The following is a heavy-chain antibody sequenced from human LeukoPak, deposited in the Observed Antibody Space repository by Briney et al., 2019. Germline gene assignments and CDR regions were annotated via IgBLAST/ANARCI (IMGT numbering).Heavy chain of an antibody. CDR2: ISSGGHNT. Sequence: GGSLRLSCAASGFTFSAYAMSWVRQAPGKGLEWVSHISSGGHNTYYADSVRGRFTISRDNSKSTLFLQMNTQRADDTAVYYCAKGYSSGWYDFDCWGPGTLVTVSS. CDR1: GFTFSAYA. D-gene: IGHD6-19*01. CDR3: AKGYSSGWYDFDC. J-gene: IGHJ4*02. V-gene: IGHV3-23*01.